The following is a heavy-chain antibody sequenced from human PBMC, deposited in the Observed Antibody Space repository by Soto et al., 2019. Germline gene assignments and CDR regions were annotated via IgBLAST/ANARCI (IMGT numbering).Heavy chain of an antibody. CDR1: GYTLTELS. V-gene: IGHV1-24*01. CDR3: ATGVSRYPGIAVAADI. D-gene: IGHD6-19*01. J-gene: IGHJ3*02. CDR2: FDPEDGET. Sequence: ASVKVSCKVSGYTLTELSMHWVRQAPGKGLEWMGGFDPEDGETIYAQKFQGRVTMTEDTSTDTAYMELSSLRSEDTAVYYCATGVSRYPGIAVAADIWGQGTMVTVSS.